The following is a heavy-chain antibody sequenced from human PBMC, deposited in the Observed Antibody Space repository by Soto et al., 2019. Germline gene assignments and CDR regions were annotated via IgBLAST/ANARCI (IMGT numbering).Heavy chain of an antibody. Sequence: DVQLLESGGGLVQRAGSLRLSCAASGFTFSSYAMGWVRQGPGKGLEWVAVVSIGGSTHYADSVRGRFTISRDNSKNTLSLQMNSLTAEDTAVYFCAKRRGAGGHFDYWGQGALVTVSS. CDR1: GFTFSSYA. CDR3: AKRRGAGGHFDY. CDR2: VSIGGST. V-gene: IGHV3-23*01. J-gene: IGHJ4*02. D-gene: IGHD2-15*01.